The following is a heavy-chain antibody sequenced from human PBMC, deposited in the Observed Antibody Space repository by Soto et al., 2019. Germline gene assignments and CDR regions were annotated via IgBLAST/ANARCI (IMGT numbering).Heavy chain of an antibody. V-gene: IGHV3-33*01. CDR3: ARDSGYGDLPDY. Sequence: QVQLVESGGGVVQPGRSLRLFCAASGFTFSSYGMHWVRQAPGKGLEWVAVIWYDGSNKYYADSVKGRFTISRDNSKNTLYLQMNSLRAEDTAVYYCARDSGYGDLPDYWGQGTLVTVSS. CDR2: IWYDGSNK. D-gene: IGHD5-12*01. CDR1: GFTFSSYG. J-gene: IGHJ4*02.